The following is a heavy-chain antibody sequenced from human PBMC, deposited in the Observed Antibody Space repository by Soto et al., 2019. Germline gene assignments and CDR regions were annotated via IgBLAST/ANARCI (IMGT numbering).Heavy chain of an antibody. CDR1: GYTFTSYD. CDR2: MNPNSGNT. Sequence: ASVKVSCKASGYTFTSYDINWVRQATGQGLEWMGWMNPNSGNTSYAQKFQGRVTMTRNTSISTAYMELSSLRSEDTAVYYCSREGNFYGLDVWGQGTTATVSS. J-gene: IGHJ6*02. V-gene: IGHV1-8*01. CDR3: SREGNFYGLDV.